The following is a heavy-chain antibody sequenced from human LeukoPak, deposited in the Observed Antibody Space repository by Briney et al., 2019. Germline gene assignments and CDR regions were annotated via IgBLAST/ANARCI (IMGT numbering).Heavy chain of an antibody. J-gene: IGHJ4*02. CDR3: ARDDGVGATGY. V-gene: IGHV3-30-3*01. Sequence: GRSLTLSCAASGFTFSSYAMHWVGQAPGKGLEWVAVISYDGSNRYYADSVKGRFTISRDNSKNTLYLQLNSLRAEDTAVYYCARDDGVGATGYWGQGTLVTVSS. CDR1: GFTFSSYA. D-gene: IGHD1-26*01. CDR2: ISYDGSNR.